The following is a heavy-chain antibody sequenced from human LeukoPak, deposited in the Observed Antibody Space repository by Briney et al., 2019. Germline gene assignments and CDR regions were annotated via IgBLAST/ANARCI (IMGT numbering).Heavy chain of an antibody. CDR3: ARGRTTYDYVWGSYRPPDY. CDR1: GGSISSYY. Sequence: PSETLSLTCTVSGGSISSYYWNWIRQPPGKGLEWIGEINHRGSTNYNPSLKSRVTISVDTSKKQFSLKLSSVTAADTAVYYCARGRTTYDYVWGSYRPPDYWGQGTLVTVSS. V-gene: IGHV4-34*01. CDR2: INHRGST. J-gene: IGHJ4*02. D-gene: IGHD3-16*02.